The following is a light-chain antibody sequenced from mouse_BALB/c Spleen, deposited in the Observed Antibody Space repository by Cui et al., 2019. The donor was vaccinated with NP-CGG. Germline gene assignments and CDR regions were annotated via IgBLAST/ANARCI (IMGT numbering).Light chain of an antibody. V-gene: IGLV1*01. CDR3: ALWYSNHWV. CDR1: TGAVTTSNY. Sequence: QPVVTQESARTTSPGETVTLTCRSSTGAVTTSNYANWVQEKPDHLFTGLIGCTNNRAPGVPARFSGSLIGDKAALTITGAQTEDEAIYFCALWYSNHWVVGGGTKLTVL. CDR2: CTN. J-gene: IGLJ1*01.